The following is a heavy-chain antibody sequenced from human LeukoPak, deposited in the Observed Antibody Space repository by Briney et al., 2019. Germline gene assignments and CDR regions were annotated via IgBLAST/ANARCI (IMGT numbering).Heavy chain of an antibody. CDR1: GGSFSGYY. CDR2: INDSGST. J-gene: IGHJ3*02. CDR3: ASGRRYSGSYYSAFDI. V-gene: IGHV4-34*01. D-gene: IGHD1-26*01. Sequence: TSETLSLTCAVYGGSFSGYYWSWIRQPPGKGLEWIGEINDSGSTNYNPSLKSRVTISVDTSKNQFSLKLSSVTAADTAVYYCASGRRYSGSYYSAFDIWGQGTMVTVSS.